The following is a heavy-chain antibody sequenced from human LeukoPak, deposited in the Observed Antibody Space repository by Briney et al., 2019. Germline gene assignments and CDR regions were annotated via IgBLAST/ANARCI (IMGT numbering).Heavy chain of an antibody. CDR2: IYTSGST. Sequence: SETLSLTCTVSGGSISGSYWSWTRQPAGKGLEWIGRIYTSGSTNYNPSLKSRVTMSVDTSKNQFSLKLSSVTAADTAVYYCARGWGAGQQGFDYWGQGTLVTVSS. J-gene: IGHJ4*02. D-gene: IGHD3-16*01. CDR1: GGSISGSY. CDR3: ARGWGAGQQGFDY. V-gene: IGHV4-4*07.